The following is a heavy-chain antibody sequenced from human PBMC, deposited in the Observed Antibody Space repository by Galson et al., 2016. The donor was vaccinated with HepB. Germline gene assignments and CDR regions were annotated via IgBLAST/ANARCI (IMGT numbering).Heavy chain of an antibody. CDR2: INPSGGSP. CDR1: GYTFTTYN. Sequence: SVKVSCKASGYTFTTYNIHWVRLAPGQGLEWMGIINPSGGSPNYAQKFQGRVTLTSDTSTSTVYMQMGSLRSDDTAVYYCTRGDVFWAGWTYWGQGTLVTVSS. D-gene: IGHD3/OR15-3a*01. V-gene: IGHV1-46*03. CDR3: TRGDVFWAGWTY. J-gene: IGHJ4*02.